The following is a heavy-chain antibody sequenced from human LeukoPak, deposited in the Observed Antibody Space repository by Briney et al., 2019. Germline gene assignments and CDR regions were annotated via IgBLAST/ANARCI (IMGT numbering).Heavy chain of an antibody. J-gene: IGHJ1*01. D-gene: IGHD3-10*02. V-gene: IGHV3-53*01. CDR3: ARVHVRGVSLPEYFRH. CDR2: IYSGGNT. CDR1: RFTFSSYA. Sequence: GGSLRLYCAASRFTFSSYAMRWVRYAQGHGLKSLSLIYSGGNTYYADSVKGRFTISRDNSKNTLSLQMNSLRAEDTAVYYCARVHVRGVSLPEYFRHWGQGTLVTVSS.